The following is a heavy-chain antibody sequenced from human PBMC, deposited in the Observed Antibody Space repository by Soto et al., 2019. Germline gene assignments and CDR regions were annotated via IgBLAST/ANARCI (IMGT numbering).Heavy chain of an antibody. J-gene: IGHJ4*02. Sequence: GGSLRLSCAASGFTFSSYAMHWVRQAPGKGLEWVAVISYDGSNKYYADSVKGRFTISRDNSKNTLYLQMNSLRAEDTAVYYCARWVVDIVVVPAAYYFDYWGQGTLVTVSS. V-gene: IGHV3-30-3*01. CDR3: ARWVVDIVVVPAAYYFDY. CDR2: ISYDGSNK. CDR1: GFTFSSYA. D-gene: IGHD2-2*03.